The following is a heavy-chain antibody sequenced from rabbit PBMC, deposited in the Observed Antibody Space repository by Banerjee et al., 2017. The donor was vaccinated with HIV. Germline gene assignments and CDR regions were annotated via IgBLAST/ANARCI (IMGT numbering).Heavy chain of an antibody. CDR3: ARDLGSDWIFDL. D-gene: IGHD4-1*01. CDR1: GFDLSSYHY. V-gene: IGHV1S43*01. J-gene: IGHJ4*01. Sequence: QQQLEESGGGLVKPGGTLTLNCKASGFDLSSYHYTCWARQAPGKGLEWIGCIDTGSGSTWYASWANGRFTISRSTSLNMVDLRMTSLTAADTATYCCARDLGSDWIFDLWGQGTLVTVS. CDR2: IDTGSGST.